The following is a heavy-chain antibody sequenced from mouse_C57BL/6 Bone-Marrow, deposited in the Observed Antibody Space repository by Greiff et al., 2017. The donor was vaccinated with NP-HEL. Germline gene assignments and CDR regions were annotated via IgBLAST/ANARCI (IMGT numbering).Heavy chain of an antibody. V-gene: IGHV5-4*01. CDR2: ISDGGSYT. Sequence: EVMLVESGGGLVKPGGSLKLSCAASGFTFSSYAMSWVRQTPEKRLEWVATISDGGSYTYYPDNVKGRFTISRDNAKNNLYLQMSHLKSEDTAMYYCAREREYYDYDGGYFDVWGTGTTVTVSS. CDR1: GFTFSSYA. CDR3: AREREYYDYDGGYFDV. D-gene: IGHD2-4*01. J-gene: IGHJ1*03.